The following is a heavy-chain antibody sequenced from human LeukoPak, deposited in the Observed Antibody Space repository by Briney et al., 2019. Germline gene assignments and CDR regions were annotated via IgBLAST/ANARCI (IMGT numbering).Heavy chain of an antibody. J-gene: IGHJ3*02. V-gene: IGHV3-7*01. CDR2: INGDGSEI. CDR3: ARDSYYEYGNAFDI. CDR1: GFTFSMSW. D-gene: IGHD3-10*01. Sequence: PGGSLRLSCAASGFTFSMSWMTWVRQAPGKGLEWVASINGDGSEIHYVDSVKGRFTISRDNAKDSLYLQMNSLTAEDTAMYYCARDSYYEYGNAFDIWGQGTMVTVSS.